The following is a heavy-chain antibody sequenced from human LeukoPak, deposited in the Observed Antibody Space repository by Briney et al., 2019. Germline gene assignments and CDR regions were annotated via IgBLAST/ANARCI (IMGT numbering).Heavy chain of an antibody. J-gene: IGHJ6*02. CDR1: GVSISSGSYY. D-gene: IGHD2-2*01. V-gene: IGHV4-61*02. Sequence: SETLSLTCTVSGVSISSGSYYWRWLRQPAGKGLEWIGRMYISGTTNYNPTLKRLFTISVDTSKNQFSLKVSSVTAADTAVYYCARGEPRYQYAMDVWGQGTTVTVSS. CDR3: ARGEPRYQYAMDV. CDR2: MYISGTT.